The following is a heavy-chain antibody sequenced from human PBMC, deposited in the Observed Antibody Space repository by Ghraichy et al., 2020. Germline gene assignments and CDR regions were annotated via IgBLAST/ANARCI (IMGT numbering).Heavy chain of an antibody. Sequence: SETLSLTCAVYGGSLSGYYWSWIRQPPGKGLEWIGEINHSGSTNYNPSLKSRVTISVDTSKNQFSLKLSSVTAADTAVYYCARYATPRSGSYSARWFDPWGQGTLVTVSS. CDR1: GGSLSGYY. J-gene: IGHJ5*02. CDR3: ARYATPRSGSYSARWFDP. D-gene: IGHD1-26*01. V-gene: IGHV4-34*01. CDR2: INHSGST.